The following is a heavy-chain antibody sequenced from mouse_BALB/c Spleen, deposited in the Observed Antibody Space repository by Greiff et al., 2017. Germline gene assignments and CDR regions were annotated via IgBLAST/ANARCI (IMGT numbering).Heavy chain of an antibody. CDR1: GFTFSSYA. D-gene: IGHD2-3*01. Sequence: DVMLVESGGGLVKPGGSLKLSCAASGFTFSSYAMSWVRQSPEKRLAWVAAISSGGSYTYYPDTVTGRFTISRDNAKNTLYLEMSSLRSEDTAMYYCARDGYSGYYFDYWGQGTTLTVSS. V-gene: IGHV5-9-4*01. CDR2: ISSGGSYT. CDR3: ARDGYSGYYFDY. J-gene: IGHJ2*01.